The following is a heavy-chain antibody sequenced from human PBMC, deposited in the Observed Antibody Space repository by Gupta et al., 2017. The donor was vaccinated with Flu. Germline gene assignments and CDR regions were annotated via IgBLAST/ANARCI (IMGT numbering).Heavy chain of an antibody. V-gene: IGHV3-66*02. CDR1: GFTVSSNY. CDR3: ARDSGSYC. CDR2: IYSGGST. J-gene: IGHJ4*02. D-gene: IGHD1-26*01. Sequence: EVQLVESGGGLVQPGGSLRLSCAASGFTVSSNYMSWVRQAPGKGLEWVSVIYSGGSTDYADSVKGRVTISRENSKNTLYMQMXSLRAEDTAVYYGARDSGSYCWGQGTMVTVSS.